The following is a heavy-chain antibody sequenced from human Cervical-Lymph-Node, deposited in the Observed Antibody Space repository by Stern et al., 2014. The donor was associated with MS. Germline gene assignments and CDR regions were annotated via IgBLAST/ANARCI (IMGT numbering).Heavy chain of an antibody. D-gene: IGHD6-19*01. J-gene: IGHJ6*02. CDR3: ARVTGYSRGWYYYYYGMDV. Sequence: VQLVESGAEVKKPGSSVKVSCKASGGTFSSYPISWVRQAPGQGLEWMGGIIPIFGTANYAQKFQGRVTIAADESTSTDYMELSSLRSEDTAVYYCARVTGYSRGWYYYYYGMDVWGQGTTVTVSS. V-gene: IGHV1-69*01. CDR2: IIPIFGTA. CDR1: GGTFSSYP.